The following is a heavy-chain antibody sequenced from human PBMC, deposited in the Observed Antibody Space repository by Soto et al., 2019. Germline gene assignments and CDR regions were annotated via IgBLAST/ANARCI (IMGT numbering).Heavy chain of an antibody. D-gene: IGHD3-9*01. CDR2: IYYSGTT. CDR3: ARACRTGYHYYYGMDV. V-gene: IGHV4-39*01. Sequence: LSLTCTVSGGSISSSTYYWGWIRQPPGKGLEWIGSIYYSGTTYYNPSLKSRVTISVDTSQNQFSLKLRSVTAADTAVYYCARACRTGYHYYYGMDVWGQGTTVTVSS. CDR1: GGSISSSTYY. J-gene: IGHJ6*02.